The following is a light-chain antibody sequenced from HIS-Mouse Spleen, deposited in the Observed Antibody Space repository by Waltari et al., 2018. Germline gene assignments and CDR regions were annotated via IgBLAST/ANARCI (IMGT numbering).Light chain of an antibody. V-gene: IGLV2-23*01. CDR3: CSYAGSSTWV. Sequence: QSALTQPASVSGSPGQSITISCTGTSSDVGSYNLVSGYQQHPGKAPKPMIYEGGERPSGVFNRFSGSKSGNTASLTISGLQAEDEADYYCCSYAGSSTWVFGGGTKLTVL. CDR1: SSDVGSYNL. J-gene: IGLJ3*02. CDR2: EGG.